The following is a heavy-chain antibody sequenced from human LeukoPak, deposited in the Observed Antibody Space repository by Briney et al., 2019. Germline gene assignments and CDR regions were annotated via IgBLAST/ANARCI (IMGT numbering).Heavy chain of an antibody. CDR2: ISYDGSNK. J-gene: IGHJ4*02. CDR1: GFTFSSYA. D-gene: IGHD3-3*01. CDR3: ARDRNFHQPFLEWLLFPLDY. V-gene: IGHV3-30*01. Sequence: GRSLRLSCATSGFTFSSYAMHWVRQAPGKGPEWVAVISYDGSNKYYADSVKGRFTISRDNSKNTLYLQMNSLRAEDTAVYYCARDRNFHQPFLEWLLFPLDYWGQGTLVTVSS.